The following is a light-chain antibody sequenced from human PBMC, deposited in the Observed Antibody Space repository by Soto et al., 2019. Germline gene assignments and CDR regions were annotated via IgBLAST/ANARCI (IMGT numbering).Light chain of an antibody. Sequence: DIQMTQSPSSLSASVGDRVTITCRASQSISSNLNWYQQKPGKAPKLLIYTAASLQSGVPSRFSGRGAGTDFTLTIASLQLEDFATYYCRGSNSLPPSFGQGTKVEIQ. CDR2: TAA. CDR3: RGSNSLPPS. CDR1: QSISSN. J-gene: IGKJ1*01. V-gene: IGKV1-39*01.